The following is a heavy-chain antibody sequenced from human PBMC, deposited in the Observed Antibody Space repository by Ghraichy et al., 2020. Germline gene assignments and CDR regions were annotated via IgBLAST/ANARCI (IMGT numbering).Heavy chain of an antibody. CDR1: GYTFSGYW. CDR2: IDNEGTHT. J-gene: IGHJ3*02. CDR3: ARDRGTPDAFAT. Sequence: GSLRLSCEGSGYTFSGYWMHWVRQAPGTGLVWVSRIDNEGTHTIYADSVKGRLRISRDNAKNTLFLQMSSLRVEDTAVYYCARDRGTPDAFATWGRGTVVTVSS. V-gene: IGHV3-74*01. D-gene: IGHD3-10*01.